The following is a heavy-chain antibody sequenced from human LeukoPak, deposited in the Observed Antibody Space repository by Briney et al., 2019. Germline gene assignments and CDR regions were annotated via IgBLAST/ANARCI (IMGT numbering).Heavy chain of an antibody. Sequence: SETLSLTCTVSGASMSSYYWGWIRQPAGQGLEWVGRISDTGTSHYNPSLKGRVTMSLDTSNNHFSLKLSSVTAADTAVYYCARLAVPADKGAFDIWAHGTLVTVSS. V-gene: IGHV4-4*07. CDR2: ISDTGTS. CDR3: ARLAVPADKGAFDI. D-gene: IGHD2-2*01. CDR1: GASMSSYY. J-gene: IGHJ3*02.